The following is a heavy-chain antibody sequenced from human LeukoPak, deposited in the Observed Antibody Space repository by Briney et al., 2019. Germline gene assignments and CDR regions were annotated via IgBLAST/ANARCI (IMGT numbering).Heavy chain of an antibody. CDR3: ARQRQYGSGRWGSPRQEAFDI. J-gene: IGHJ3*02. CDR2: INHSEST. Sequence: SETLSLTCAVYGGSFSGYYWTWIRQPPGRGLEWIGEINHSESTKYNPSLKSRVTISVDMSKNQFSLKLSSVTAADTAVYYCARQRQYGSGRWGSPRQEAFDIWGQGTMVTVSS. CDR1: GGSFSGYY. V-gene: IGHV4-34*01. D-gene: IGHD3-10*01.